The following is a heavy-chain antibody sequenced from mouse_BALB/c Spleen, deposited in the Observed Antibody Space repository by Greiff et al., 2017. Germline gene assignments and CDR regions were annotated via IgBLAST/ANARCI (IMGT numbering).Heavy chain of an antibody. CDR3: ARVDYGNYPWFAY. V-gene: IGHV5-9-4*01. D-gene: IGHD2-1*01. Sequence: EVQLQESGGGLVKPGGSLKLSCAASGFTFSSYAMSWVRQSPEKRLEWVAEISSGGSYTYYPDTVTGRFTISRDNAKNTLYLEMSSLRSEDTAMYYCARVDYGNYPWFAYWGQGTLVTVSA. J-gene: IGHJ3*01. CDR2: ISSGGSYT. CDR1: GFTFSSYA.